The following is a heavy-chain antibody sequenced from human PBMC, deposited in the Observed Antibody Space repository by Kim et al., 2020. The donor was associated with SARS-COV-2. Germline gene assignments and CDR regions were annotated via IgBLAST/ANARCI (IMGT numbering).Heavy chain of an antibody. J-gene: IGHJ1*01. CDR3: AKDPFYSSAGYYDF. Sequence: GGSLRLSCAASGFTFDNYAMHWVRQRPGKGLEWVSLITGDGSGTYCADSVEGRFTISRDNSKNSLFLQMNSLRTEDTAFYYCAKDPFYSSAGYYDFWGQG. D-gene: IGHD3-22*01. CDR2: ITGDGSGT. CDR1: GFTFDNYA. V-gene: IGHV3-43*02.